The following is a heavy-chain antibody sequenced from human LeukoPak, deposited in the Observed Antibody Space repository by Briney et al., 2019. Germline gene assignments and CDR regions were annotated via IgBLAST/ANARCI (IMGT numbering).Heavy chain of an antibody. V-gene: IGHV2-5*02. CDR1: GLSLSTSGVG. CDR2: IYWDDDK. J-gene: IGHJ4*02. D-gene: IGHD3-9*01. Sequence: SGPTLVKPTQTLTLTCTFSGLSLSTSGVGVGWIRQPPGKALEWLALIYWDDDKRYSPSLKSRLTITKDTSKNQVVLTMTNMDPVDTATYYCAHSSTYYDILTGYSPISYFDYWGQGTLVTVSS. CDR3: AHSSTYYDILTGYSPISYFDY.